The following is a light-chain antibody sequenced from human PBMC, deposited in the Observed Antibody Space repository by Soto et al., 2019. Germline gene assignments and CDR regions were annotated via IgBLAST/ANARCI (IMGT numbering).Light chain of an antibody. CDR1: QSVLYSSNNKNY. Sequence: DILMTQSPDSLAVSLGWRATINCKSSQSVLYSSNNKNYLAWYQQKPGQPPKLLIYWASTRESGVPDRSSGSGSGTDFTLTISSLQAEDVAVYYCQQYYSTPLTFGGGTKVDIK. CDR2: WAS. CDR3: QQYYSTPLT. V-gene: IGKV4-1*01. J-gene: IGKJ4*01.